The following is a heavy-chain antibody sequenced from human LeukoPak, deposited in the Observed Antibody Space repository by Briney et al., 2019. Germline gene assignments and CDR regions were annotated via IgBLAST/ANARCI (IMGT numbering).Heavy chain of an antibody. CDR2: IYHSGST. CDR1: GGSISSGGYS. Sequence: SETLSLTCAVSGGSISSGGYSWSWIRQPPGKGLEWIGYIYHSGSTYYNPSLKSRVTISVDRSKNQSSLKLSSVTAEDTALYHCAREKIFYDSSGYYYGAFDIWGQGTMVTVSS. J-gene: IGHJ3*02. V-gene: IGHV4-30-2*01. CDR3: AREKIFYDSSGYYYGAFDI. D-gene: IGHD3-22*01.